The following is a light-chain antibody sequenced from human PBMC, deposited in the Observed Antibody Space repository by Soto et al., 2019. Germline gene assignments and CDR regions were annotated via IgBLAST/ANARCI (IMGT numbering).Light chain of an antibody. CDR1: QSISSW. V-gene: IGKV1-5*03. CDR2: KAS. CDR3: QQYNSYSYT. Sequence: DIQMTQSPSTLSASVGDRVTITCRASQSISSWLAWYQQKPGKAPKLLIYKASSLESGVPSRFSGSGSGTEFTLTIRSLQPDDFATYYCQQYNSYSYTFGQGTKGEI. J-gene: IGKJ2*01.